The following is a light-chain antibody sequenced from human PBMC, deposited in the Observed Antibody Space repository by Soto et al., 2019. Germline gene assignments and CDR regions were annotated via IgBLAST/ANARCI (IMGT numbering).Light chain of an antibody. CDR1: SGHSSYV. CDR2: VNSDGSH. V-gene: IGLV4-69*01. CDR3: QTWVTGVV. J-gene: IGLJ2*01. Sequence: QPVLTQSPPTSASLGASVKLTCTLSSGHSSYVIAWHQQQPEKGPRYLMKVNSDGSHSKGDGIPDRFSGSSSGAERYLTISSLQSEDEADYYCQTWVTGVVFGGGTKVTVL.